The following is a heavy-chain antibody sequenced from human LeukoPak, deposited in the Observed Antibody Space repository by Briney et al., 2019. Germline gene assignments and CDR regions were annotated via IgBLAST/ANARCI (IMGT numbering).Heavy chain of an antibody. Sequence: PSETLSLTCTVSGGSISSSSYYWGWIRQPPGKGLEWIGSIYYSGSTYYNPSLKSRVTISVDTSKNQISLKLSSVTAADTAVYYCARVIRVYYGIRPWGQGTLVTVSS. J-gene: IGHJ5*02. CDR1: GGSISSSSYY. D-gene: IGHD3-10*01. CDR3: ARVIRVYYGIRP. V-gene: IGHV4-39*07. CDR2: IYYSGST.